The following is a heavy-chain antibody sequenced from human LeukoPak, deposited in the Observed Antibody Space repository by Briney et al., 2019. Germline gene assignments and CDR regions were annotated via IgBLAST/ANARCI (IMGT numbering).Heavy chain of an antibody. CDR3: ARVLFGVVPIHYYYYYGMDV. J-gene: IGHJ6*02. CDR1: GYTFTSYD. D-gene: IGHD3-3*01. Sequence: ASVKVSCKASGYTFTSYDINWVRQATGQGLEWMGWMNPNSGNTDYAQKFQGRVTMTRNTSISTAYMELSSLRSEDTAVYYCARVLFGVVPIHYYYYYGMDVWGQGTTVTVSS. V-gene: IGHV1-8*01. CDR2: MNPNSGNT.